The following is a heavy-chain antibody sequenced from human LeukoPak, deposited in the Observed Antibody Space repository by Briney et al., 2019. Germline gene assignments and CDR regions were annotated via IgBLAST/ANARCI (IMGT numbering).Heavy chain of an antibody. Sequence: ASVKVSCKASGYTFTSYGISWVRQAPGQGLEWMGWISAYNGNTNYAQKLQGRVTMTTDTSTSTAYMELRSLRSDDMAVYYCARQVVVVAAGYYYYMDVWGKGTTVTVSS. V-gene: IGHV1-18*03. D-gene: IGHD2-15*01. CDR2: ISAYNGNT. CDR1: GYTFTSYG. J-gene: IGHJ6*03. CDR3: ARQVVVVAAGYYYYMDV.